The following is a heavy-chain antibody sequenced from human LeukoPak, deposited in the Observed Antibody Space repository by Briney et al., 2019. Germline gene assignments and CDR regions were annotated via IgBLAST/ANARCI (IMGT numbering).Heavy chain of an antibody. CDR3: ARVGSSSSFDY. CDR1: GFTFSNYG. D-gene: IGHD6-13*01. Sequence: GGSLRLSCAASGFTFSNYGMHWVRQAPGKGLVWVSRINSDGSSTSYADSVMGRFTISRDTAKNTLYLQMNSLRAEDTAVYYCARVGSSSSFDYWGQGTLVTVSS. V-gene: IGHV3-74*01. J-gene: IGHJ4*02. CDR2: INSDGSST.